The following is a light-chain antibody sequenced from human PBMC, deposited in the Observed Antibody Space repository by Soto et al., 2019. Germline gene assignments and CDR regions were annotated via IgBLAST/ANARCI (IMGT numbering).Light chain of an antibody. Sequence: DIALTQSPDSLALSLGERATMNCKSSQSVLYSSYNKSYLAWYQVKPGRPPKLLFSWASTRESGVPDRFSVSGSGTDFTLTIISLQAEDVAVYYCQQYYSTLITFGQGTRLEIK. CDR3: QQYYSTLIT. J-gene: IGKJ5*01. V-gene: IGKV4-1*01. CDR1: QSVLYSSYNKSY. CDR2: WAS.